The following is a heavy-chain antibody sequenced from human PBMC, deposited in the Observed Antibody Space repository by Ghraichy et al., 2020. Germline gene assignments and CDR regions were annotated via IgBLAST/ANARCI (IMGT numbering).Heavy chain of an antibody. V-gene: IGHV3-7*03. CDR2: IKQDGTEG. J-gene: IGHJ6*03. Sequence: GGSLRLSCEASGFIFTQHWMTWVRQAPGKGVEWVATIKQDGTEGYYLDSVKGQFTISRDNARNSVYLQMNSLRAGDTAVYFCARVSGDYIYGLNNYFYMDVWGKGTTVTVSS. CDR3: ARVSGDYIYGLNNYFYMDV. CDR1: GFIFTQHW. D-gene: IGHD5-18*01.